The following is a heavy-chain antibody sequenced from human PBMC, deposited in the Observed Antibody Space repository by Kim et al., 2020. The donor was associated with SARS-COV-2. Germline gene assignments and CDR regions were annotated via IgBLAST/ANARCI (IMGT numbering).Heavy chain of an antibody. D-gene: IGHD6-19*01. J-gene: IGHJ4*02. Sequence: GGSLRLSCAASGFTFSSYAMHWVRQAPGKGLEWVAVISYDGSNKYYADSVKGRFTISRDNSKNTLYLQMNSLRAEDTAVYYCARDRGYSSGWYVDYWGQGTLVTVSS. CDR1: GFTFSSYA. V-gene: IGHV3-30*04. CDR3: ARDRGYSSGWYVDY. CDR2: ISYDGSNK.